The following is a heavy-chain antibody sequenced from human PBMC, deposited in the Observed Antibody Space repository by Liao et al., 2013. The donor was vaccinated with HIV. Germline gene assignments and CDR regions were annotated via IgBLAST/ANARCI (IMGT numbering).Heavy chain of an antibody. CDR1: GGSTSSSSYY. D-gene: IGHD3-10*01. J-gene: IGHJ4*02. V-gene: IGHV4-39*07. Sequence: QVQLQESGPGLVKPSGTLSLTCTVSGGSTSSSSYYWGWIRQPPGKGLEWIGNIYYSGSTHYNPSLKRRVTISVETSTNQFFLKLRSVTAADTAVYYCARIGRFGESPHPDYWGQGTLVTVSS. CDR3: ARIGRFGESPHPDY. CDR2: IYYSGST.